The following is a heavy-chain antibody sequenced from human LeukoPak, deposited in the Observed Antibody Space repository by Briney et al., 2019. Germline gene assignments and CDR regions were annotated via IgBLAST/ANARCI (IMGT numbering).Heavy chain of an antibody. CDR3: ARGAFVAEAGPYFDY. D-gene: IGHD6-19*01. J-gene: IGHJ4*02. CDR1: GFTFSSYG. CDR2: IWYDGSNK. V-gene: IGHV3-33*01. Sequence: GGSLRLSCAASGFTFSSYGIHWVRQAPGKGLEWVAVIWYDGSNKYYADSVKGRFTISRDNSKNTLYLQMNSLRAEDTAVYYCARGAFVAEAGPYFDYWGQGTLVTVSS.